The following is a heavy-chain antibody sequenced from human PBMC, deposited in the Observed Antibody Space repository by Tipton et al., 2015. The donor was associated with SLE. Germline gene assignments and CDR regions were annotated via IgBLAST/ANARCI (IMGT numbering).Heavy chain of an antibody. CDR3: ARSAGYGSSWAHFDY. Sequence: TLSLTCTVSGGSFSSHYWSWIRQPPGKGLEWIGYIYYSGSTNYNPSLKSRVTISVDTSKNQFSLKLSSVTAADTAVYYCARSAGYGSSWAHFDYWGQGILVTVSS. J-gene: IGHJ4*02. D-gene: IGHD6-13*01. CDR2: IYYSGST. CDR1: GGSFSSHY. V-gene: IGHV4-59*11.